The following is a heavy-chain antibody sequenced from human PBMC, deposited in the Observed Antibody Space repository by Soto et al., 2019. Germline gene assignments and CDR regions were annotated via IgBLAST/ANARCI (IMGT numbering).Heavy chain of an antibody. D-gene: IGHD6-19*01. Sequence: QVQLVESGGGVVQPGRSLRLSCAASGFTFSSFTMHWVRQAPGKGLEWVALISYDAGNNKYYADSVKGRYSISRDNSRNTLLLQLNSLRAEDTAVYYWARSIAVAGTPEFDSWGQGTLVTVS. CDR3: ARSIAVAGTPEFDS. J-gene: IGHJ4*02. CDR1: GFTFSSFT. CDR2: ISYDAGNNK. V-gene: IGHV3-30-3*01.